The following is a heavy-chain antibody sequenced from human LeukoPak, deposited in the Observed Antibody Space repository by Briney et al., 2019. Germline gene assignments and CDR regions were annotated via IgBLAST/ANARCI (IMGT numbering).Heavy chain of an antibody. CDR1: GYTFTSYG. CDR3: ARDVPYYDFWSGFDY. J-gene: IGHJ4*02. CDR2: ISAYNGNT. V-gene: IGHV1-18*01. Sequence: GASVKVSCKASGYTFTSYGISWVRQAPGQGLEWMGWISAYNGNTNYAQKLQGRVTMTTDTSTSTAYMELRSPRSDDTAVYYCARDVPYYDFWSGFDYWGQGTLVTVSS. D-gene: IGHD3-3*01.